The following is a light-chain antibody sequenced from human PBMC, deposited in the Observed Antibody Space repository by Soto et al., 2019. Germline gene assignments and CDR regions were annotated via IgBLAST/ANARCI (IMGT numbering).Light chain of an antibody. Sequence: QSALTQPASVSGSPGQSITISCTGTSSDVGGYNYVSWYQQHPGKAPKLMIYEVSNRPSGVSNRFSGSKSSNTASLTISGLQAEDEADYYCSSYTSSSTRVFGGGTKRTVL. CDR2: EVS. CDR3: SSYTSSSTRV. J-gene: IGLJ3*02. V-gene: IGLV2-14*01. CDR1: SSDVGGYNY.